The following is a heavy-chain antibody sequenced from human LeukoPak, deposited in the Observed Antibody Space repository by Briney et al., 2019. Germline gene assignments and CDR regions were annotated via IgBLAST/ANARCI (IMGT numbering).Heavy chain of an antibody. J-gene: IGHJ3*02. D-gene: IGHD4-17*01. CDR3: ATELRPDAFHI. CDR1: GGTFSSYT. Sequence: SVKVSCKASGGTFSSYTINWVRQAPGQGLEWMGGIIPIFGTANYAQKFQGRVTITTDESTSTAYMELSSLRSEDTAMYYCATELRPDAFHIWGQGTMVTVSS. V-gene: IGHV1-69*05. CDR2: IIPIFGTA.